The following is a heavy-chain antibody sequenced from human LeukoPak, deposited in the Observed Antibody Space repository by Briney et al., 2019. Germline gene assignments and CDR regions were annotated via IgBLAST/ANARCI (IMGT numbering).Heavy chain of an antibody. D-gene: IGHD3-9*01. V-gene: IGHV4-34*01. Sequence: PSETLSLTCAVYGGSFSGYYWSWIRQPPGKGLEWIGEINHSGSTNYNPSLKSRVTMSVDTSNNQFSLKLKSVTAADTAMYYCAREKSVTGSPYYFDCWGQGILVTVSS. CDR2: INHSGST. J-gene: IGHJ4*02. CDR1: GGSFSGYY. CDR3: AREKSVTGSPYYFDC.